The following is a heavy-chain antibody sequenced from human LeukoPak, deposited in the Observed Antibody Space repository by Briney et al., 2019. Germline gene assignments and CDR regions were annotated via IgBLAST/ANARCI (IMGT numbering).Heavy chain of an antibody. D-gene: IGHD6-19*01. Sequence: SETLSLTCTVSGGSVSSGSYYWSWIRQPPGKGLEWIGYIYYSGSTNYNPSLKSRVTISVDTSKNQFSLKLSSVTAADTAVYYCARLGVYSSGWYNHHWFDPWGQGTLVTVSS. V-gene: IGHV4-61*01. CDR1: GGSVSSGSYY. J-gene: IGHJ5*02. CDR3: ARLGVYSSGWYNHHWFDP. CDR2: IYYSGST.